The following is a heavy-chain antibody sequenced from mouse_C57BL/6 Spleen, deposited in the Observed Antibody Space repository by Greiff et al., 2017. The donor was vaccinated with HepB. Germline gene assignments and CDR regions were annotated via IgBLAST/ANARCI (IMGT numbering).Heavy chain of an antibody. D-gene: IGHD2-2*01. CDR3: AIYYGYDGFAY. V-gene: IGHV1-53*01. Sequence: QVQLQQSGAELMKPGASVKLSCKATGYTFTGYWIEWVKQRPGHGLEWIGNISPSNGGTNYNEKFKSKATLTVDTSSSTAYMQLSSLTSEDSAVYYCAIYYGYDGFAYWGQGTLVTVSA. CDR1: GYTFTGYW. CDR2: ISPSNGGT. J-gene: IGHJ3*01.